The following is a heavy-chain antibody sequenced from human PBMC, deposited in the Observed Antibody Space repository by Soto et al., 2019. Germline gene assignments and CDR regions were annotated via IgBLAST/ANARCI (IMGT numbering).Heavy chain of an antibody. V-gene: IGHV4-39*01. CDR2: IYSSGDT. CDR3: AIIAAAGTGGYYYYGMDV. D-gene: IGHD6-13*01. J-gene: IGHJ6*02. CDR1: GGYVNSNTCS. Sequence: SETLSVTCSVSGGYVNSNTCSWGRISQSPGQGLEWIGTIYSSGDTHYNPSLLSRVTIAVDTSMNEFSLSLTSVTAADTAVYYCAIIAAAGTGGYYYYGMDVWGQGTTVTVSS.